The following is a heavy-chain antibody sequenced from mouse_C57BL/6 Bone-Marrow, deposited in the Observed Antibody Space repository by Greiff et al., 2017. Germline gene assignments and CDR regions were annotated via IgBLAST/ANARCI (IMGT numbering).Heavy chain of an antibody. CDR1: GYTFTSYW. Sequence: QVQLQQPGAELVKPGASVKLSCKASGYTFTSYWMHWVKQRPGQGLEWIGMIHPNSGSTNYNEKFKSKATLTVDKSSSTAYMQRSSLTSEDSAVXYCAKMPHYYGSSYRYWYFDVWGTGTTVTVSA. CDR2: IHPNSGST. D-gene: IGHD1-1*01. CDR3: AKMPHYYGSSYRYWYFDV. J-gene: IGHJ1*03. V-gene: IGHV1-64*01.